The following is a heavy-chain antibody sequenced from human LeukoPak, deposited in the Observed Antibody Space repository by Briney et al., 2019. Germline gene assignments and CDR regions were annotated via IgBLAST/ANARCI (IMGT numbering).Heavy chain of an antibody. CDR3: ARGSAGWFDY. CDR1: GFTFSSFA. J-gene: IGHJ4*02. V-gene: IGHV3-30*04. CDR2: ISYDGSNK. Sequence: GGSLRLSCAASGFTFSSFAMHWVRQAPGKGLEWVAVISYDGSNKYYADSVKGRFTISRDNAKNSLYLQMNSLRAEDTAVYYCARGSAGWFDYWGQGTLVTVSS. D-gene: IGHD6-13*01.